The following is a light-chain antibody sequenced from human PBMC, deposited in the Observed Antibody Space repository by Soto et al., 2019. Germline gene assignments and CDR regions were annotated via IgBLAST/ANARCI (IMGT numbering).Light chain of an antibody. V-gene: IGLV2-14*01. CDR2: EVA. Sequence: QSALTQPASVSGSPGQSITISCSGSGSDIGTYNFVSWYQHHPGRAPKLLISEVANRPSGVSDRFSGSKSGSLASLTISGLQADDEAVYYCSSYTNTGTLVVFGVGTKLTVL. J-gene: IGLJ3*02. CDR3: SSYTNTGTLVV. CDR1: GSDIGTYNF.